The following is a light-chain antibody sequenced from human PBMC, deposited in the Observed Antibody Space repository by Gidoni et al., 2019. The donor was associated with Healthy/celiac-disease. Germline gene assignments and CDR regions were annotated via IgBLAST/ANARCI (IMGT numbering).Light chain of an antibody. CDR2: GNS. CDR3: QSYDSSLDVV. J-gene: IGLJ2*01. V-gene: IGLV1-40*01. Sequence: QSVLTQPPSVSGAPGQRVTIYCTGSSSNIGAGYDVHWYQQLPGTAPTLLIHGNSNRPSGVPDRFSGSKSGTSASLAITGLQAEDEADYYCQSYDSSLDVVFGGGTKLTVL. CDR1: SSNIGAGYD.